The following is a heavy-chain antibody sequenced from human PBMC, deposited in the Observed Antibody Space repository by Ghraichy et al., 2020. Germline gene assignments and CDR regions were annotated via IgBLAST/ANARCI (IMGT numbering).Heavy chain of an antibody. D-gene: IGHD3-22*01. V-gene: IGHV3-21*01. CDR1: GFTFSNHY. CDR3: ARVVRDYYYDSSGYGTFAFDI. J-gene: IGHJ3*02. Sequence: GESLNISCEASGFTFSNHYMTWVRQAPGKGLEWVSSISSSSSYIYYADSVKGRFTISRDNAKNSLYLQMNSLRAEDTAVYYCARVVRDYYYDSSGYGTFAFDIWGQGTMVTVSS. CDR2: ISSSSSYI.